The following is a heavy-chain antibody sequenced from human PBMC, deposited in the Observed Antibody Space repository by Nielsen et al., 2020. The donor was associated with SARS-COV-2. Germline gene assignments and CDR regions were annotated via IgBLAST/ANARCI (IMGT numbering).Heavy chain of an antibody. J-gene: IGHJ4*02. CDR2: FHYNSNT. CDR3: ASLGWDGDY. V-gene: IGHV4-39*01. CDR1: GGSITSSPFY. D-gene: IGHD1-26*01. Sequence: SETLSLTCTVSGGSITSSPFYWSWIRQPPGMGLEWIGSFHYNSNTFYNASLKSRLTTSIDTSKNQFSLDLRSVTVADTAVYFCASLGWDGDYWGQGILVTVSS.